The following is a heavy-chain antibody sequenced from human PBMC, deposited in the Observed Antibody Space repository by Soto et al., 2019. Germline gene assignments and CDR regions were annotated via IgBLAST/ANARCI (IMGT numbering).Heavy chain of an antibody. J-gene: IGHJ4*02. Sequence: EVQLVESGGGLVQPGGSLRLSCAASGFTFSSYAMHWVRQAPGKGLEYVSAISSNGGSTYYANSVKGRFTISRDNSKNTLYLQMGSLRAEDMAVYYCARDSSSWRAFDYWGQGTLVTVSS. D-gene: IGHD6-13*01. CDR2: ISSNGGST. V-gene: IGHV3-64*01. CDR1: GFTFSSYA. CDR3: ARDSSSWRAFDY.